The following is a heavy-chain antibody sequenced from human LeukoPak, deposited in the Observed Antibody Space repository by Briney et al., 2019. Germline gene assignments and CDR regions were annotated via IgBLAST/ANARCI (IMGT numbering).Heavy chain of an antibody. CDR1: GFTFSSYG. J-gene: IGHJ4*02. V-gene: IGHV3-23*01. CDR3: AREKGRGVISPYFDS. Sequence: GGTLRLSCAASGFTFSSYGMSWVRQAPGKGLEWVSAISCSGGSTYYADSVKGRFTISRDTSKNTLSLQMYSLRVEDTAVYYCAREKGRGVISPYFDSWGQGTLVTVSS. CDR2: ISCSGGST. D-gene: IGHD3-10*01.